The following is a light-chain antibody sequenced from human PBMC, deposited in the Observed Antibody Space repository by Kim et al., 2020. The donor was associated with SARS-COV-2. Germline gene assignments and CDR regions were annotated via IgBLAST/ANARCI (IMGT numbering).Light chain of an antibody. J-gene: IGKJ4*01. CDR2: GAS. CDR3: QQYSHWPLT. CDR1: QSVSSN. V-gene: IGKV3-15*01. Sequence: EIVMTQSPATLSVSPGERATLSCRASQSVSSNLAWYQQKPGQAPRLLIYGASTRATGIPGRFSGSGSGTEFTLTISSLQSEDFAVYYCQQYSHWPLTCGGGKKLEI.